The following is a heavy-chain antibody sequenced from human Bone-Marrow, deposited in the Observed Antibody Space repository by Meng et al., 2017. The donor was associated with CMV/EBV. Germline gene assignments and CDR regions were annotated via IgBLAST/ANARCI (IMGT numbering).Heavy chain of an antibody. CDR3: ASKFVGIEAAESRIDP. CDR1: GCSISSSSYY. V-gene: IGHV4-39*07. D-gene: IGHD6-13*01. J-gene: IGHJ5*01. CDR2: IYYSGST. Sequence: SETLSLTCTVSGCSISSSSYYWGWIRQPPGKGLEWIGSIYYSGSTYYNPSLKSRVTISVDTSKNQFSLKLSSVTAADTAVYYCASKFVGIEAAESRIDPWGQGTRVTVSS.